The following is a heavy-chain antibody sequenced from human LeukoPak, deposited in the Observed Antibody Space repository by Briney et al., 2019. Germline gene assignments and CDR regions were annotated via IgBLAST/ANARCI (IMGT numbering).Heavy chain of an antibody. D-gene: IGHD6-19*01. V-gene: IGHV1-24*01. CDR3: ATGSSGLHDY. J-gene: IGHJ4*02. Sequence: ASVKVSCKVSGYTLTELSMHWVRQAPGKGLEWMGGFDPEDGETIYAQKFQGRVTMTEDTSTDTAYMELSSLRSEDMAVYYCATGSSGLHDYWDQGTLVTVSS. CDR2: FDPEDGET. CDR1: GYTLTELS.